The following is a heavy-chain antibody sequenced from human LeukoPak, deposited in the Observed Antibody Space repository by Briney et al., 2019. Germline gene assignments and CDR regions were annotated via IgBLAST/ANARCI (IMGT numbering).Heavy chain of an antibody. V-gene: IGHV3-21*01. CDR3: ARVDKEMATMDY. J-gene: IGHJ4*02. Sequence: GGSLRLSCAASGFTFSSYSMNWVRQAPGKGLEWVSSISSSSSYIYYADSVKGRFTISRDNAKNSLYLQMNSLRAEDTAVYYCARVDKEMATMDYWGQGILVTVSS. D-gene: IGHD5-24*01. CDR2: ISSSSSYI. CDR1: GFTFSSYS.